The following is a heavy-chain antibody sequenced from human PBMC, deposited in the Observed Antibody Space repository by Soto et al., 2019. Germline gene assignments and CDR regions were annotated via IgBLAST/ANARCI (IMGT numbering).Heavy chain of an antibody. CDR2: ISYHGTEK. CDR1: GVTFTHYA. J-gene: IGHJ6*02. CDR3: AKDIGGVDTGNYGMDV. Sequence: QVQLVESGVGVVQPGMSLRLSSAASGVTFTHYAMHWVRQAPGKGLEWVADISYHGTEKGYADSVKGRFTISRDNSKNTLYVQMSSLRTEDTAVYYCAKDIGGVDTGNYGMDVWGQGTTVIVSS. V-gene: IGHV3-30*18. D-gene: IGHD5-18*01.